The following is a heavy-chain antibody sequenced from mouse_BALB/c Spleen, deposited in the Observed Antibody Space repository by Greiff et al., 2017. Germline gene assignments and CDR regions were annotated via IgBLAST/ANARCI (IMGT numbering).Heavy chain of an antibody. CDR1: GFNIKDTY. D-gene: IGHD1-1*01. Sequence: EVQLQQSGAELVKPGASVKLSCTASGFNIKDTYMHWVKQRPEQGLEWIGWIDPENGNTIYDPKFQGKASITADTSSNTAYLQLSSLTSEDTAVYYCARGYYGSSCAYWGQGTLVTVSA. CDR3: ARGYYGSSCAY. CDR2: IDPENGNT. J-gene: IGHJ3*01. V-gene: IGHV14-3*02.